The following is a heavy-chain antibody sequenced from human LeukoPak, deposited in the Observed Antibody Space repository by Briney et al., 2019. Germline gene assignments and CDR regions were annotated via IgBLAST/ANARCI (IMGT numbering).Heavy chain of an antibody. CDR1: DGSISSGSYY. CDR2: IYTSGST. V-gene: IGHV4-61*02. CDR3: ASKRYFDI. J-gene: IGHJ3*02. D-gene: IGHD3-9*01. Sequence: SETLSLTCTVSDGSISSGSYYWSWIRQPAGKGLEWIGRIYTSGSTNYNPSLKSRVTISVDTSKNQFSLKLSSVTAADTAVYYCASKRYFDIWGQGTMVTVSP.